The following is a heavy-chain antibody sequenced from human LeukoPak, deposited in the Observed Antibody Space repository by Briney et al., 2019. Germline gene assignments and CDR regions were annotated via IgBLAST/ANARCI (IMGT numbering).Heavy chain of an antibody. D-gene: IGHD1-26*01. CDR2: IYYSGST. CDR3: AREGEGGATFDY. J-gene: IGHJ4*02. CDR1: GGSISSSSYY. V-gene: IGHV4-39*07. Sequence: SETLSLTCTVSGGSISSSSYYWGWIRQPPGKGLEWIGSIYYSGSTYYNPSLKSRVTISVDTSKNQFSLKLSSVTAADTAVYYCAREGEGGATFDYWGQGTLVTVSS.